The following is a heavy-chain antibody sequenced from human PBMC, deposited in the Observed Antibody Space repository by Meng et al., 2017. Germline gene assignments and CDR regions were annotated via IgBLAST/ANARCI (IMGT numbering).Heavy chain of an antibody. V-gene: IGHV3-23*01. Sequence: GGSLRLSCAASGFTFSTYAMSWVRQAPGKGLEWVSAIHSGGGTYYADSVKGRFTISRDNSKNTLYLQMNSLRAEDTAVYYCAKMHDYGVLAAFDIWGRETMVTVSS. CDR3: AKMHDYGVLAAFDI. CDR1: GFTFSTYA. D-gene: IGHD4-17*01. CDR2: IHSGGGT. J-gene: IGHJ3*02.